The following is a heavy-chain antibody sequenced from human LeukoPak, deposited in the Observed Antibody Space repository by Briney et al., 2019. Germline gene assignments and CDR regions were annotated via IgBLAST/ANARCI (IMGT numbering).Heavy chain of an antibody. CDR1: GFTFSSYE. J-gene: IGHJ6*02. D-gene: IGHD6-25*01. CDR3: ARDGAAVTYYYYGMDV. CDR2: ISSSGSTI. V-gene: IGHV3-48*03. Sequence: GGSLRLSCAALGFTFSSYEMSGGRQSPGKGLEGFSYISSSGSTIYYADSVKGRFTISRDNAKNSLYLQMNSLSAEDTAVYYCARDGAAVTYYYYGMDVWGQGTTVTVSS.